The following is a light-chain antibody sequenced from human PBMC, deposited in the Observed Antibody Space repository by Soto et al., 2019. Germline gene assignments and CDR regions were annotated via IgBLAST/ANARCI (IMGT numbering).Light chain of an antibody. CDR2: DVS. J-gene: IGLJ2*01. CDR1: SSDVGGYKY. Sequence: QSALTQPASVSGSPGQSITISCTGTSSDVGGYKYVYWYQQHPGKAPKVLIYDVSNRPSGVSNRLSGSKSGNTASLTISGVKVEDEADYYCSSYTSSSTRVVFGGGTKLTVL. V-gene: IGLV2-14*01. CDR3: SSYTSSSTRVV.